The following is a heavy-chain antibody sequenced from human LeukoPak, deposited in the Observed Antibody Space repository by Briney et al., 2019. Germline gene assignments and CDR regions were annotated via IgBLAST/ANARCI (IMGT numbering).Heavy chain of an antibody. CDR2: ISGSGGST. CDR3: ATRYFDWLLGDFDY. D-gene: IGHD3-9*01. V-gene: IGHV3-23*01. J-gene: IGHJ4*02. Sequence: GGSLRPSCAASGFTFSSYAMSWVRQAPGKGLEWVSAISGSGGSTYYADSVKGRFTISRDNSKNTLYLQMNSLRAEDTAVYYCATRYFDWLLGDFDYWGQGTLVTVSS. CDR1: GFTFSSYA.